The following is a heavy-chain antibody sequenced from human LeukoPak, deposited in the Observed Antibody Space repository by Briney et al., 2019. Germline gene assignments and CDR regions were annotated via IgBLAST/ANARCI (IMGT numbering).Heavy chain of an antibody. Sequence: SETLSLTCTVSGGSISSYYWSWIRQPAGKGLEWIGRIYTSGSTNYNPSLKSRVTISVDTSKNQFSLKLSSVTAADTAVYYCARDPRTAEYGGNSEFDYWGQGTLVTVSS. D-gene: IGHD4-23*01. CDR3: ARDPRTAEYGGNSEFDY. J-gene: IGHJ4*02. CDR1: GGSISSYY. CDR2: IYTSGST. V-gene: IGHV4-4*07.